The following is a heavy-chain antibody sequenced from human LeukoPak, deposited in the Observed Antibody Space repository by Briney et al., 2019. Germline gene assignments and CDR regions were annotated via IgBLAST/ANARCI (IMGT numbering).Heavy chain of an antibody. Sequence: GGSLRLSCAPSGFTFSTYWMIWVRQAPGKWLEYVSHMNADGSTTNYADSVKGRFTISRDNAKNTLYLQMDSLRAEDTAVYYCGRDNHGSVDYWGQGSLVTVSS. D-gene: IGHD3-10*01. J-gene: IGHJ4*02. CDR2: MNADGSTT. CDR1: GFTFSTYW. CDR3: GRDNHGSVDY. V-gene: IGHV3-74*01.